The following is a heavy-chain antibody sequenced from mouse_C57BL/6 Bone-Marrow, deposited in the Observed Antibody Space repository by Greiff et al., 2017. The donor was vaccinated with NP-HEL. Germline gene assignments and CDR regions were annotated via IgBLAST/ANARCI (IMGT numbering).Heavy chain of an antibody. V-gene: IGHV2-9-1*01. J-gene: IGHJ3*01. Sequence: VQLVESGPGLVAPSQSLSITCTVSGFSLTSYAISWVRQPPGKGLEWLGVIWTGGGTNYNSALKSRLSISKDNSKSQVFLKMNSLQTDDTARYYCARIPYYYGPSWFAYWGQGTLVTVSA. D-gene: IGHD1-1*01. CDR1: GFSLTSYA. CDR2: IWTGGGT. CDR3: ARIPYYYGPSWFAY.